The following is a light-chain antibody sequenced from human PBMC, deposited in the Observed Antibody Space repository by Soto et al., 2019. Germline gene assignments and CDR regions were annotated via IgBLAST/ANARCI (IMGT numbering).Light chain of an antibody. CDR3: MQGSFWPPYS. CDR1: RSLVNIDGNTY. CDR2: KVS. Sequence: DIVMTQSPLSLPVTLGQPASISCTSSRSLVNIDGNTYLSWFHQRPGQSPRRLLTKVSYRDSGVPDRFSGSVSDTEFTLKISRVEAEDVGVYYCMQGSFWPPYSFGQGTKLEIK. J-gene: IGKJ2*03. V-gene: IGKV2-30*01.